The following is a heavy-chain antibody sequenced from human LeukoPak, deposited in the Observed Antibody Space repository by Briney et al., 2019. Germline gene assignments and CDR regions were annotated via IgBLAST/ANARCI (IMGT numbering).Heavy chain of an antibody. Sequence: SQTLSLTCAISGDSVSSNSATWHWLRQSPSRGLEWLGRTYYRSKWYKYYAVSVRGRITVNPDTSKNQFSLHLNSVTPEDTAVYYCARRLTQYDCFDPWGQGILVTVSS. CDR3: ARRLTQYDCFDP. CDR2: TYYRSKWYK. V-gene: IGHV6-1*01. J-gene: IGHJ5*02. D-gene: IGHD2-2*01. CDR1: GDSVSSNSAT.